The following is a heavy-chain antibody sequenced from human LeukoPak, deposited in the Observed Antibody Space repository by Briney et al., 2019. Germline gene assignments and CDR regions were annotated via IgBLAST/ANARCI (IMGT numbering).Heavy chain of an antibody. D-gene: IGHD6-19*01. CDR1: GFTFSSYA. Sequence: TGGSLRLSCAASGFTFSSYAMSWVRQAPGKGLEWVSAISGSGGSTYYADSVKGRFTISRDNSKNTLYLQMNSLRAEDTAVYYCAKQQWLVNYYYYMDVWGKGPTVTVSS. CDR2: ISGSGGST. CDR3: AKQQWLVNYYYYMDV. J-gene: IGHJ6*03. V-gene: IGHV3-23*01.